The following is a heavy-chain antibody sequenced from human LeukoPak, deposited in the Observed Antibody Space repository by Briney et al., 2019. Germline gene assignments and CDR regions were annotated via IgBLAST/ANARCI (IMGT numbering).Heavy chain of an antibody. J-gene: IGHJ3*02. CDR1: GGTFSSYA. Sequence: ASVKVSCKASGGTFSSYAISWVRQAPGQGLEWMGGIIPIFGTANYAQKFQGRVTITADKSTSTAYMELSSLRSEDTAVYYCARGLRDGHDSRQADAFDIWGQGTMVTVSS. V-gene: IGHV1-69*06. CDR2: IIPIFGTA. CDR3: ARGLRDGHDSRQADAFDI. D-gene: IGHD6-13*01.